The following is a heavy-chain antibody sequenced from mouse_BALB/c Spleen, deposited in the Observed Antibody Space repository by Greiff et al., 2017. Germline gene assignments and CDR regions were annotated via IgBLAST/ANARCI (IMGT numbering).Heavy chain of an antibody. V-gene: IGHV3-8*02. CDR1: GDSITSGY. Sequence: EVKLVESGPSLVKPSQTLSLTCSVTGDSITSGYWNWIRKFPGNKLEYMGYISYSGSTYYNPSLKSRISITRDTSKNQYYLQLNSVTTEDTATYYCARGGKNNYAMDYWGQGTSVTVSS. CDR3: ARGGKNNYAMDY. J-gene: IGHJ4*01. CDR2: ISYSGST.